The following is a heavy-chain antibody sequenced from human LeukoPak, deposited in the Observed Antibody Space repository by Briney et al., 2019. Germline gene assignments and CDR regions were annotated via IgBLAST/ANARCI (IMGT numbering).Heavy chain of an antibody. J-gene: IGHJ6*03. CDR1: GFTFTTYA. CDR2: ISYDGSNK. V-gene: IGHV3-30*04. D-gene: IGHD4-23*01. CDR3: AKGSGNPRIYYMDV. Sequence: GGSLRLSCAASGFTFTTYAMHWVRQAPGKGLEWVAVISYDGSNKYYADSVKGRFTISRDNSMNTLYLQMNSLSSEDTAVYYCAKGSGNPRIYYMDVWGKGTTVTISS.